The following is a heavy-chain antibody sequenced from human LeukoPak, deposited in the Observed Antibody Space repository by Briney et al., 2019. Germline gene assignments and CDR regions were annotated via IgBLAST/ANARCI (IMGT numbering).Heavy chain of an antibody. V-gene: IGHV3-53*01. CDR2: IYSGGEK. Sequence: GGSLRLSCAVSGFTVSTSHMTWVRQAGGKGLEWVSFIYSGGEKSYADSVKRLFTISRDNSKNTLYLQMNSLRAEDTAVYYCARVHNYVFDYWGQGTLVTVSS. CDR3: ARVHNYVFDY. J-gene: IGHJ4*02. CDR1: GFTVSTSH. D-gene: IGHD3-10*02.